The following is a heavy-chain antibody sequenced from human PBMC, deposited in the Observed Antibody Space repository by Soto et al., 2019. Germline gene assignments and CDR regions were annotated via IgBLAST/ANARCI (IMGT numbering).Heavy chain of an antibody. V-gene: IGHV4-30-2*01. CDR2: IYHSGST. J-gene: IGHJ3*02. D-gene: IGHD2-2*01. CDR3: AKKLPEAGSHHAFDI. Sequence: SETLSLTCAVSGGSISSGGYSWSWIRQPPGKGLEWIGYIYHSGSTYYNPSLKSRVTISVDRSKNQFSLKLSSVTAEDTAVYYCAKKLPEAGSHHAFDIWGHGTMVTVSS. CDR1: GGSISSGGYS.